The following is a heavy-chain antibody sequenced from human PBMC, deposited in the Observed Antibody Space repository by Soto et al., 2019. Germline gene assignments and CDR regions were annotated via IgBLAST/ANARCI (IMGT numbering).Heavy chain of an antibody. CDR1: GYTFTSYD. D-gene: IGHD4-17*01. CDR2: MNPNSGNT. V-gene: IGHV1-8*01. CDR3: ARTDGDLDY. J-gene: IGHJ4*02. Sequence: QVQLVQSGAEVKKPGASVKVSCKASGYTFTSYDINWVRQATGQGLEWMGWMNPNSGNTGHAQKFQGRITMTRNPSLRTAYMELSSLRSEDTAVYYCARTDGDLDYWGQGTLVTVSS.